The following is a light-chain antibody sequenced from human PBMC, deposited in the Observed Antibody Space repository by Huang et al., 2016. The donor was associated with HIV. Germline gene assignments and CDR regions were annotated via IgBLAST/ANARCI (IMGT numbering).Light chain of an antibody. CDR2: DAS. J-gene: IGKJ1*01. CDR3: QQRSNRTPTT. V-gene: IGKV3-11*01. Sequence: EIILTQSPATLSLSPGERATLSRRASQSVGRYLAYQQKPGQAPRLLIYDASNSATGIPARFSGGGAGTDFTLTIRGLEPDDVAVYFCQQRSNRTPTTFGQGTKVE. CDR1: QSVGRY.